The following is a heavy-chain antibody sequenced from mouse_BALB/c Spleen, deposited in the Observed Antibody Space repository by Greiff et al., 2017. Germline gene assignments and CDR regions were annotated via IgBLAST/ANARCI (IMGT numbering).Heavy chain of an antibody. CDR1: GYSFTSYW. J-gene: IGHJ3*01. V-gene: IGHV1-5*01. D-gene: IGHD2-2*01. CDR2: IYPGNCDT. CDR3: TRWGYDGAWFAY. Sequence: VQLQQSGTVLARPGASVKMSCKASGYSFTSYWMHWVKQRPGQGLVWIGAIYPGNCDTSYNQKFKGKAKVTAVTSASTAYMEVSSLTNEDSAVHYCTRWGYDGAWFAYWGQGTQVTVSA.